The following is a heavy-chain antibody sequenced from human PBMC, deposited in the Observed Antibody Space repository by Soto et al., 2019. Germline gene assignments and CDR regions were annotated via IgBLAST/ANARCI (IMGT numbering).Heavy chain of an antibody. CDR3: AKDRYEHRILWFGESYYYYYGMDV. V-gene: IGHV3-30*18. CDR1: GFTFSSFG. J-gene: IGHJ6*02. Sequence: PGGSLRLSCAASGFTFSSFGMHWVRQAPGKGLEWVAVISYDGSNKYYADSVKGRFTISRDNSKNTLYLQMNSLRAEDTAVYYCAKDRYEHRILWFGESYYYYYGMDVWGQGTTVTVSS. CDR2: ISYDGSNK. D-gene: IGHD3-10*01.